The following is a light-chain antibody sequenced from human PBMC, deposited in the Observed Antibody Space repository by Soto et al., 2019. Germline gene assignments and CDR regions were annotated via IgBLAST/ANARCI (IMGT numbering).Light chain of an antibody. CDR1: QSISSW. J-gene: IGKJ5*01. CDR3: QQYNSYSPIT. V-gene: IGKV1-5*03. CDR2: EAS. Sequence: DIQMTQSPSTLSASVGDRVTITCRASQSISSWLAWYQQKPGRAPKVLIYEASNLEGGVPSRFSGSGSGTEFTLTISSLQPDDFATYYCQQYNSYSPITFGQGTRLEIK.